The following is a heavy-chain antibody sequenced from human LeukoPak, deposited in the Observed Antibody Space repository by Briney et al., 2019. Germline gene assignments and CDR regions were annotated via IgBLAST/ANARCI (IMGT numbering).Heavy chain of an antibody. D-gene: IGHD3-22*01. J-gene: IGHJ4*02. CDR3: ARARNDYDTSSFSALDY. V-gene: IGHV3-23*01. CDR1: GFTFSSYA. CDR2: ISGSGGTA. Sequence: PGGSLRLSCAASGFTFSSYAMSWVRQAPGKGLEWVSSISGSGGTAYYADSVKGRFAISRDNSKNTLYLQINSLRAEDTAVYYCARARNDYDTSSFSALDYWGQGTLVTVSS.